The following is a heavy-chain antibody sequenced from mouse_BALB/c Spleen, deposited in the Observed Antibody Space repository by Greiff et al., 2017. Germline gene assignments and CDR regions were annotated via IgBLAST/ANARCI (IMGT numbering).Heavy chain of an antibody. CDR3: ARGTELVLDY. Sequence: EVQLQQSGAELVKPGASVKLSCTASGFNIKDTYMHWVKQRPEQGLEWIGRIDPANGNTKYDPKYQGKATITADTSSNTAYLQLSSLTSEDTAVYYWARGTELVLDYWGQGTTLTVSS. J-gene: IGHJ2*01. CDR2: IDPANGNT. D-gene: IGHD3-1*01. V-gene: IGHV14-3*02. CDR1: GFNIKDTY.